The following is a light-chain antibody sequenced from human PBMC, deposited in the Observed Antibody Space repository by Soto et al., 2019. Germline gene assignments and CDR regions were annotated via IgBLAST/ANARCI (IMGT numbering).Light chain of an antibody. CDR3: QSYDSSLSGYV. CDR1: SSNIGAGYH. J-gene: IGLJ1*01. V-gene: IGLV1-40*01. Sequence: QSVLTQPPSVSGAPGQRVTISCTGSSSNIGAGYHVHWYQQLPGTAAKLLIYGNSNRPSGVPDRFSGSKSGTSASLAITGLQAEDEADYYCQSYDSSLSGYVFGTGTKLTVL. CDR2: GNS.